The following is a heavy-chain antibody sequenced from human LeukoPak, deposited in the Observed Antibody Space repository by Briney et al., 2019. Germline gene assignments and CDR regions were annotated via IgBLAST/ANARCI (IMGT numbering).Heavy chain of an antibody. Sequence: PGGSLRLSCAASGFTFSSYEMNWVRQAPGKGLEWVSYISSSGSTIYYADSVKGRFTISRDNAKNSLYLQMNSLRAEDTAVYYCAREGSGSSTSWGRGSSSWDAFDIWGQGTMVTVSS. J-gene: IGHJ3*02. CDR1: GFTFSSYE. V-gene: IGHV3-48*03. CDR3: AREGSGSSTSWGRGSSSWDAFDI. D-gene: IGHD2-2*01. CDR2: ISSSGSTI.